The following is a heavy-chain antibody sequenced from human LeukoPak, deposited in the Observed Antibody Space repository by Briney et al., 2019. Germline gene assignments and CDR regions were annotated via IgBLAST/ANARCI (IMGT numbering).Heavy chain of an antibody. CDR1: GFTFDDYG. CDR2: INWDGGST. J-gene: IGHJ6*03. V-gene: IGHV3-20*04. Sequence: RPGGSLRLSCAASGFTFDDYGMSWVRQAPGKGLEWVSGINWDGGSTGYADSVKGRFNISRDNAKNSLYLQMNSLRAEDTALYYCARTMALGYYYMDVWGKGTTVTVSS. CDR3: ARTMALGYYYMDV. D-gene: IGHD5-24*01.